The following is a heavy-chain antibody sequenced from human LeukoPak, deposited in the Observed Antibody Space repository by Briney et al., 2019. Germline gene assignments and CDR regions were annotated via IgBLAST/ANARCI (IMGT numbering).Heavy chain of an antibody. CDR2: IWYDGSNK. CDR3: ARDGTGSNSGWYIH. Sequence: GGSLRHSCAASGFTFSSHGMHWVRQAPGKGLEWVAVIWYDGSNKYYADSVKGRFTISRDNSKNTLYLQMNSLRAEDTAVYYCARDGTGSNSGWYIHWGQGALVTVSS. CDR1: GFTFSSHG. V-gene: IGHV3-33*01. D-gene: IGHD6-19*01. J-gene: IGHJ4*02.